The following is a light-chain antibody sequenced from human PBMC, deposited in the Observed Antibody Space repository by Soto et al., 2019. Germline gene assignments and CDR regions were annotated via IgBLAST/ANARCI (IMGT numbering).Light chain of an antibody. J-gene: IGKJ5*01. CDR1: QSLVHSDGIAY. CDR2: KVS. Sequence: DVVMTQSPLSLPVTLGQPASISCSSNQSLVHSDGIAYFSWFQQRPVRSPRRLIYKVSNRDSGVPARFSGSGSGTDFALKISRVEAEDVGVYYCMQGTHWPITFGQGTRLEIK. CDR3: MQGTHWPIT. V-gene: IGKV2-30*02.